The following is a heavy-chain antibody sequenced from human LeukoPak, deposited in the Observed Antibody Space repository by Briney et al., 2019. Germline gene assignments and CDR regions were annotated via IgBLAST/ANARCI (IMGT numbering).Heavy chain of an antibody. V-gene: IGHV1-69*05. D-gene: IGHD6-13*01. CDR2: IIAIFGTG. CDR1: GGTCSSYA. CDR3: ASYSSSWYREDY. J-gene: IGHJ4*02. Sequence: ASVKVSCKASGGTCSSYAISWVRQAPGQGLEWKGGIIAIFGTGNYAQKFQGRGTIKTEEYTSTAYMELSSLRSEDTAVYYCASYSSSWYREDYWGQGTLVTVSS.